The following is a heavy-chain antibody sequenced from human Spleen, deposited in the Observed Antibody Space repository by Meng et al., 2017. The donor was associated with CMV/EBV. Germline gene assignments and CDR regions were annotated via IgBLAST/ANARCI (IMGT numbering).Heavy chain of an antibody. CDR1: GFTFGDYG. D-gene: IGHD5-18*01. CDR2: INGKGRSI. Sequence: GESLKISCAASGFTFGDYGMGWVRQAPGKGLEWVSGINGKGRSIGYADSVKGRFSISRDNAKNSLYLQINSLRDEDTALYFCVRGHTYGDYYFYGMDVCGQGTTVTVSS. CDR3: VRGHTYGDYYFYGMDV. V-gene: IGHV3-20*04. J-gene: IGHJ6*02.